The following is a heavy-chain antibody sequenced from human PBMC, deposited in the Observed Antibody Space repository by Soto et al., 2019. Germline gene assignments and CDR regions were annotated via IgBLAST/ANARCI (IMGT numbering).Heavy chain of an antibody. V-gene: IGHV3-53*01. CDR2: IHSTGDRT. J-gene: IGHJ5*02. CDR3: ASRGA. Sequence: EVQVVESGGGLIKPGGSLRLSCAVSGFIVSSDIMSWVRQAPGKGLEWVSIIHSTGDRTYYGDSVRGRFTISRDNSRNTVSLQMNSLRVEDTAVYYCASRGAWGQGTLVTVSS. CDR1: GFIVSSDI.